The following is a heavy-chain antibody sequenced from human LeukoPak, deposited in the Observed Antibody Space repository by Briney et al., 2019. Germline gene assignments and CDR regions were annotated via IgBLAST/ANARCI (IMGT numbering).Heavy chain of an antibody. CDR3: ARVSVLRYFDWLLSYYYYMDV. CDR2: INHSGST. D-gene: IGHD3-9*01. Sequence: PSETLSLTCAVYGGSFSGYYWSWIRQPPGKGLEWIGEINHSGSTNYNPSLKSRVTISVDTSKNQFSLKLSSVTAADTAVYYCARVSVLRYFDWLLSYYYYMDVWGKGTTVTVSS. CDR1: GGSFSGYY. J-gene: IGHJ6*03. V-gene: IGHV4-34*01.